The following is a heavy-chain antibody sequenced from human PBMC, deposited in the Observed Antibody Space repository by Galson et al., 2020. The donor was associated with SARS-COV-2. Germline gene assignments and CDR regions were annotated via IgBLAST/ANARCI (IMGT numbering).Heavy chain of an antibody. D-gene: IGHD6-13*01. Sequence: SETLSLTCAVYGVSFSGYYWSWIRQPPGKGLEWIGEINHGGRTNYNPSLKSRVTISVDTSKNQFSLNLSSMTAADTAVYYCARGLYSSSWYSEVAGSRTIFDDWGQGTLVTVSS. J-gene: IGHJ4*02. CDR3: ARGLYSSSWYSEVAGSRTIFDD. V-gene: IGHV4-34*01. CDR1: GVSFSGYY. CDR2: INHGGRT.